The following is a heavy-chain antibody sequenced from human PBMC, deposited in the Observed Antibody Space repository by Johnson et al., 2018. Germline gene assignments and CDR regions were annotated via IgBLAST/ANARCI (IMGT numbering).Heavy chain of an antibody. V-gene: IGHV3-33*01. D-gene: IGHD3-22*01. CDR1: GFTFNTYG. Sequence: QVQLVESGGGVVQXGGSLRLSCAASGFTFNTYGMHWVRQAPGKGLEWVAFIWADTSRQDYADTAKGRFNVSRDNTKNTLFLQLNSLRAEETPIYYCVGDPHRSGFAFHIWGQGTMVTVSS. CDR2: IWADTSRQ. J-gene: IGHJ3*02. CDR3: VGDPHRSGFAFHI.